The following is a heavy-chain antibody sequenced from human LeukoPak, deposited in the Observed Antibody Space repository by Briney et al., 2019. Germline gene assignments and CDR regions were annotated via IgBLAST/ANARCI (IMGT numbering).Heavy chain of an antibody. CDR3: AAEGSAFDI. V-gene: IGHV3-74*01. J-gene: IGHJ3*02. Sequence: GGSLRLSCAASGFTFSRYWMHWVRQAPGKGLVWVSRINNDGSSTNYADSVKGRFTISRDNAKNTLYLQMNSLRAEDTAVYYCAAEGSAFDIWGQGTMVTVSS. CDR1: GFTFSRYW. D-gene: IGHD3-10*01. CDR2: INNDGSST.